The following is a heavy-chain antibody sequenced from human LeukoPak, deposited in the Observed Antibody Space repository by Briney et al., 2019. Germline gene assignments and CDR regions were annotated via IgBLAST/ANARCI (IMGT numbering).Heavy chain of an antibody. CDR2: ISAYNGNT. CDR3: ARGPIAAAVLNWFDP. V-gene: IGHV1-18*01. Sequence: ASVKVSCMASGYTFPSYGINWARQAPGQGLEWMGWISAYNGNTNYAQKLHGRVTMTTDTSTSTAYMELRSLRSDDTAVYYCARGPIAAAVLNWFDPWGQGTLVTVSS. CDR1: GYTFPSYG. D-gene: IGHD6-13*01. J-gene: IGHJ5*02.